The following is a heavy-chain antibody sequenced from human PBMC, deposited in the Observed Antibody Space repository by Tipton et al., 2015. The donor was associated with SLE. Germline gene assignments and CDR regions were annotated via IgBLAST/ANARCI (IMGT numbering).Heavy chain of an antibody. J-gene: IGHJ4*02. V-gene: IGHV3-7*01. Sequence: GSLRLSCAVSGFPFSNFWMSWVRQAPGKGLEWVANINEDGSERDHADSVKGRFTVSRDNAKNLLYLQMNSLRPEDTAVYYCARTFRRYGDFGYWGQGTLVTVSS. CDR2: INEDGSER. D-gene: IGHD4-17*01. CDR3: ARTFRRYGDFGY. CDR1: GFPFSNFW.